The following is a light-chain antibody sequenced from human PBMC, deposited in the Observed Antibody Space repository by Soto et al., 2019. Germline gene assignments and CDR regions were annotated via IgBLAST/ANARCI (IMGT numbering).Light chain of an antibody. CDR1: QGISSY. CDR3: QKYDSASSPT. CDR2: AAS. J-gene: IGKJ4*01. Sequence: DIQMTQSPSSLSASVGDRVTVTCRARQGISSYLAWYQQKRGKVLKLLIFAASTLQPGIPSRFSGSGSGTDFTLTIRSLQPEDVATYYCQKYDSASSPTFGGGTKVEIK. V-gene: IGKV1-27*01.